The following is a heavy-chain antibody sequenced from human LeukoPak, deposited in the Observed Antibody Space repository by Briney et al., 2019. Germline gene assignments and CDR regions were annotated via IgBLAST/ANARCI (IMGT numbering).Heavy chain of an antibody. D-gene: IGHD3-22*01. J-gene: IGHJ3*01. CDR3: ARPNITSYYDSRGYDAFDV. CDR2: IYPDDSDS. Sequence: GESLKISCKGSGYRFNAYWIAWVRQMPGKGLEWMGIIYPDDSDSRYSPSFQGQVTISADKSVRTAYLQWSSLKASDTAMYYCARPNITSYYDSRGYDAFDVWGQGTMVTVSS. CDR1: GYRFNAYW. V-gene: IGHV5-51*01.